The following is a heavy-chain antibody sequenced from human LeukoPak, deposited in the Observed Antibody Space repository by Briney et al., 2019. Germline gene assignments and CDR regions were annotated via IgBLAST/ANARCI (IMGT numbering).Heavy chain of an antibody. V-gene: IGHV3-15*01. CDR1: GFTFSHAW. CDR3: SSNMVE. D-gene: IGHD4/OR15-4a*01. J-gene: IGHJ4*02. Sequence: GGSLRLSCAASGFTFSHAWMSWVRQAPGKGLEWVGRIKSKIEGGTTEYAAPVKGRFTTSRDDSKNTLYLQMNSLKTEDTAVYYCSSNMVEWGQGTLVTVSS. CDR2: IKSKIEGGTT.